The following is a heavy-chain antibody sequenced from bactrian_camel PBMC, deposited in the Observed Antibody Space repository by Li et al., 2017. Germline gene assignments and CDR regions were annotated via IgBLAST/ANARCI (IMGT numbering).Heavy chain of an antibody. CDR1: GYTYNRNC. CDR2: LLIRSGST. D-gene: IGHD3*01. V-gene: IGHV3S1*01. CDR3: ALARSFCHSRRLLSATNFEI. J-gene: IGHJ4*01. Sequence: HVQLVESGGGSVQAGGSQRLSCAASGYTYNRNCMAWVRQAPEKEREGVALLLIRSGSTYYADSVKGRFTVSQDNEKHTIYLQMNDLKPEDTAMYYCALARSFCHSRRLLSATNFEIWGQGTQVTVS.